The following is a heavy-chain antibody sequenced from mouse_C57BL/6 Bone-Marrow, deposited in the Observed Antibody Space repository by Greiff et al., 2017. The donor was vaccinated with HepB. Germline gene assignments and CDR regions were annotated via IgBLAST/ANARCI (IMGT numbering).Heavy chain of an antibody. Sequence: QVQLQQPGAELVKPGASVKMSCKASGYTFTSYWITWVKQRPGQGLEWIGDIYPGSGSTNYNEKFKSKATLTVDTSSSTAYMQLSSLTSEVSAVYYCARNYDYEAWFAYWGQGTLVTVSA. CDR3: ARNYDYEAWFAY. CDR2: IYPGSGST. CDR1: GYTFTSYW. J-gene: IGHJ3*01. D-gene: IGHD2-4*01. V-gene: IGHV1-55*01.